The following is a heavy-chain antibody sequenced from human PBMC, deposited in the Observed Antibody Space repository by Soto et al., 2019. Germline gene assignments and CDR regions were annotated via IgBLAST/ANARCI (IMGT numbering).Heavy chain of an antibody. CDR3: AKNPENYYYGMDV. Sequence: QVQLVQSGAEVKKPGSSVKVSCKASGGTFSSYAISWVRQAPGQGLEWMGGIIPIFGTADYAQKFQGRVTITADESTSTAYVELSSLRSEDTAVYCCAKNPENYYYGMDVWGQGTTVTVSS. J-gene: IGHJ6*02. V-gene: IGHV1-69*12. CDR2: IIPIFGTA. CDR1: GGTFSSYA.